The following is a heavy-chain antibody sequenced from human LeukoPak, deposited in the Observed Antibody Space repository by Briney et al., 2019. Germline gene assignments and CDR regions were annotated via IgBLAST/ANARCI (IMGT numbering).Heavy chain of an antibody. CDR2: INPGNGSP. CDR3: ARHRRFLEWLLYFDY. J-gene: IGHJ4*02. V-gene: IGHV1-38-4*01. Sequence: ASVKVSCSFSGFTITSYGIHWVHQSPGQGLEWMGWINPGNGSPSYAKKFQGRFTMTRDMSTTTAYTDLSSLTSEDMAVYYYARHRRFLEWLLYFDYWGQGTLVTVSS. CDR1: GFTITSYG. D-gene: IGHD3-3*01.